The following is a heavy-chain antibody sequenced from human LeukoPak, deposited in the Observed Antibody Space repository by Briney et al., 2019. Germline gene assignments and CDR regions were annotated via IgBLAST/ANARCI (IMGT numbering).Heavy chain of an antibody. CDR3: ARSRLRKFDY. D-gene: IGHD1-14*01. V-gene: IGHV4-34*01. Sequence: SETLSPTCAVYGGSFSGYYWSWIRQPPGKGLEWIGEINHSGSTNYNPSLQSRVTLSVDTSKSQFSLKLSSVSAADPAVYYCARSRLRKFDYWGQGTLVTVSS. CDR1: GGSFSGYY. CDR2: INHSGST. J-gene: IGHJ4*02.